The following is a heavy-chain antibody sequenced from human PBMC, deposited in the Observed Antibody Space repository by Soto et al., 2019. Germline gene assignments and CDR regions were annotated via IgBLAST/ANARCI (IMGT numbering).Heavy chain of an antibody. V-gene: IGHV3-23*01. CDR3: AKGNRYCSGGSCYSKSDHYTFDY. CDR2: ISGSGGST. Sequence: GESLKISCAASGFTFSSYAMSWVRQAPGKGLEWVSAISGSGGSTYYADSVKGRFTISRDNSKNTRYLQMNSLRAEDTAVYYCAKGNRYCSGGSCYSKSDHYTFDYWGQGTLVTVSS. CDR1: GFTFSSYA. D-gene: IGHD2-15*01. J-gene: IGHJ4*02.